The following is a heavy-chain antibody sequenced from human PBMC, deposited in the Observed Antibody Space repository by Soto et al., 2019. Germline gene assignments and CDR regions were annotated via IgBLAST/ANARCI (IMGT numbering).Heavy chain of an antibody. V-gene: IGHV4-30-4*01. J-gene: IGHJ6*02. D-gene: IGHD1-20*01. CDR1: GGYISSGDDF. Sequence: QVQLQESGPGLVKPSQTLSLTCTVAGGYISSGDDFWTWIRQPPGKGMEWIGYIYYSGSTYYNPSLKSGLTMSVDTSKNQFSLKLSSVTAADTAVYYCARERAKWKDYYYYGMDVWGQGTTVNVSS. CDR3: ARERAKWKDYYYYGMDV. CDR2: IYYSGST.